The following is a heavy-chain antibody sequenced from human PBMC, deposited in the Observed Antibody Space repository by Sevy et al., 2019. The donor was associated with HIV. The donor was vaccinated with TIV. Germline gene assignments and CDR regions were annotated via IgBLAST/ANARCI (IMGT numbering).Heavy chain of an antibody. J-gene: IGHJ4*02. CDR2: ISGSGGST. V-gene: IGHV3-23*01. D-gene: IGHD6-25*01. Sequence: GGSLRLSCAASGFKFSSYAMSWVRQPPGKGLEWVSTISGSGGSTYYADSVKGRFTISRDNSKNTLYLQMSSLRVEDTAMYFCAKHYGSGWPDFDFWGQGTLVTVSS. CDR1: GFKFSSYA. CDR3: AKHYGSGWPDFDF.